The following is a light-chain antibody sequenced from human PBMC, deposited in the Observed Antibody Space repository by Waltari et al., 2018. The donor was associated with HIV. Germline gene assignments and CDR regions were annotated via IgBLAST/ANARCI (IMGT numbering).Light chain of an antibody. Sequence: QSMLTQPPSASGSPGQSVTISCTGTSSDIGGYNYVSWYQQHPGKAPKLMIYEVNERPSGVPDRFSGCKSGNTASLTVSGLQAEDEADYYCSSYAGSNNYVFGTGTKVTVL. CDR1: SSDIGGYNY. J-gene: IGLJ1*01. V-gene: IGLV2-8*01. CDR2: EVN. CDR3: SSYAGSNNYV.